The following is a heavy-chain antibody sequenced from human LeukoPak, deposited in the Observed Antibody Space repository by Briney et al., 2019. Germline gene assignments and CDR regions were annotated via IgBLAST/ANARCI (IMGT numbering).Heavy chain of an antibody. J-gene: IGHJ6*02. CDR3: ARGYGYCSSTSCPYYYYGMDV. CDR2: MNPNSGNT. CDR1: GYTFTSYD. D-gene: IGHD2-2*01. Sequence: ASVKVSCKASGYTFTSYDINWVRQATGQGLEWMGWMNPNSGNTGYAQKFQGRVTMTRNTSISTAYMELSSLRSEGTAVYYCARGYGYCSSTSCPYYYYGMDVWGQGTTVTVSS. V-gene: IGHV1-8*01.